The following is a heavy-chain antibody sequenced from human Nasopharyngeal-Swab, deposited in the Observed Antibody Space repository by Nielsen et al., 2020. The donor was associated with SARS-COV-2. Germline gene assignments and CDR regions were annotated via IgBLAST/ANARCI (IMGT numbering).Heavy chain of an antibody. J-gene: IGHJ4*02. CDR2: IIPILGTA. CDR1: GGTFSSYA. V-gene: IGHV1-69*10. Sequence: SVKVSCKASGGTFSSYAISWVRQAPGQGLEWMGGIIPILGTANYAQKFQGRVTITADKSTSTAYMELSSLRSEDTAVYYCARGSGAGNFDWFFGYWGQGTLVTVSS. D-gene: IGHD3-9*01. CDR3: ARGSGAGNFDWFFGY.